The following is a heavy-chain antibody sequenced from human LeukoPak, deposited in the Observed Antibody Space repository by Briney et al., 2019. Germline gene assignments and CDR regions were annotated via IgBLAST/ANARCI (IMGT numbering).Heavy chain of an antibody. J-gene: IGHJ4*02. CDR1: GDSSGCRGYY. D-gene: IGHD3-9*01. Sequence: SETLSLTCTVSGDSSGCRGYYCGWIRQPPGKGLEWIGSIFYSGTTFSNPSLTGRVTISVDRSNNQISLNLTSVTAADTAVYYCARHRPTSRYFDLSFEYWGQGNLVTVSS. V-gene: IGHV4-39*01. CDR3: ARHRPTSRYFDLSFEY. CDR2: IFYSGTT.